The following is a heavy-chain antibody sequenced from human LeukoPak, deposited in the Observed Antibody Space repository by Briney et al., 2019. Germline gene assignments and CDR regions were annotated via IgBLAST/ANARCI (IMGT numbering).Heavy chain of an antibody. D-gene: IGHD3-22*01. J-gene: IGHJ4*02. CDR2: IYPGESDT. Sequence: GASLKISCKGSGYNFASYWIGWVRQKPGRGLEWMAIIYPGESDTRYSPSFQGQVTISADKSISTAYLHWSSLKASDTAMYFCARSSSGFFFDYWGQGTLVTVSS. CDR1: GYNFASYW. CDR3: ARSSSGFFFDY. V-gene: IGHV5-51*01.